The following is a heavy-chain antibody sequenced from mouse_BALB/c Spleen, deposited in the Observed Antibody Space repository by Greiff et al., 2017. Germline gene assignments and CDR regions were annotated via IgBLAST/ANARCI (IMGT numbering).Heavy chain of an antibody. Sequence: VQLVESGPGLVAPSQSLSITCTVSGFSLTSYGVHWVRQPPGKGLEWLGVIWAGGSTNYNSALMSRLSISKDNSKSQVFLKLNSLQADDTAIYYCAIYAPYAMDYWGQGTSVTVSS. CDR3: AIYAPYAMDY. CDR1: GFSLTSYG. D-gene: IGHD1-1*01. V-gene: IGHV2-9*02. CDR2: IWAGGST. J-gene: IGHJ4*01.